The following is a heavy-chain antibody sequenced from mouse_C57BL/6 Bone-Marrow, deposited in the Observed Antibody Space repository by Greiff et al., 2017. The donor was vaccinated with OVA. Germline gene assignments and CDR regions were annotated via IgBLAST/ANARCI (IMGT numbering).Heavy chain of an antibody. CDR3: ARTPYNYAMDY. CDR2: INPYNGGT. Sequence: EVQLQQSGPVLVKPGASVKMSCKASGYTFTDYYMNWVKQSHGKSLEWIGVINPYNGGTSYNQKFKGKATLTVDKSSSTAYMELNSLTSEDSAVYYCARTPYNYAMDYWGQGTSVTVSS. V-gene: IGHV1-19*01. D-gene: IGHD1-3*01. CDR1: GYTFTDYY. J-gene: IGHJ4*01.